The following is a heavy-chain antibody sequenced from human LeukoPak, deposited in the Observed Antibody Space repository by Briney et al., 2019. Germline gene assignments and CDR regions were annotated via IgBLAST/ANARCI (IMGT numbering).Heavy chain of an antibody. J-gene: IGHJ4*02. D-gene: IGHD5-18*01. CDR1: GGSISSYY. CDR3: ARVLRIQLGIDY. V-gene: IGHV4-59*01. Sequence: SEPLSLTCTVSGGSISSYYWSWIRQPPGKGLEWIGYIYYSGSTNYNPSLKSRVTISVDTSKNQFSLKLSSVTAADTAVYYCARVLRIQLGIDYWGQGTLVTVSS. CDR2: IYYSGST.